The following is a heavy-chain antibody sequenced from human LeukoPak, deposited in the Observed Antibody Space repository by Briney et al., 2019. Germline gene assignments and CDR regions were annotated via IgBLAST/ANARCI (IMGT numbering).Heavy chain of an antibody. CDR2: ISWNSGSI. D-gene: IGHD3-9*01. Sequence: PGGSLRLSCAASGFTFSRHWMHWVRQAPGKGLEWVSGISWNSGSIGYADSVKGRFTVSRDNAKNSLYLQMNSLRAEDTALYYCAEAPYYDILTGPIDYWGQGTLVTVSS. J-gene: IGHJ4*02. CDR1: GFTFSRHW. CDR3: AEAPYYDILTGPIDY. V-gene: IGHV3-9*01.